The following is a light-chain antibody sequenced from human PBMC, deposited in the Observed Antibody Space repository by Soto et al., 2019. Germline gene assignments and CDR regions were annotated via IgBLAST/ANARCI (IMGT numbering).Light chain of an antibody. Sequence: EIVMTQSPATLSVSPGERATLSCRASQSVSSNLAWYQQKPGQAPRLLIYGASTRATGIPARFSGSGSGTEFTLTISSLQSEDFAVYYCQQYNNWPGEKSTFGPGTKVDIK. J-gene: IGKJ3*01. CDR1: QSVSSN. CDR3: QQYNNWPGEKST. V-gene: IGKV3-15*01. CDR2: GAS.